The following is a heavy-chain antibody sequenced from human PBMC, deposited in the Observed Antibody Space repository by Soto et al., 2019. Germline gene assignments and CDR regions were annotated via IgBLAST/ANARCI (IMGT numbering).Heavy chain of an antibody. Sequence: ASVKVSCKASGYTFTNYAMHWVRQAPGQRLEWMGWINAGNGNTKYSQKFQGRVTITRDTSASIAYMELSSLRSEDTAVYYCARTIQITVTTWRIFDYWGQGTLVTVSS. CDR3: ARTIQITVTTWRIFDY. V-gene: IGHV1-3*01. D-gene: IGHD4-17*01. CDR2: INAGNGNT. CDR1: GYTFTNYA. J-gene: IGHJ4*02.